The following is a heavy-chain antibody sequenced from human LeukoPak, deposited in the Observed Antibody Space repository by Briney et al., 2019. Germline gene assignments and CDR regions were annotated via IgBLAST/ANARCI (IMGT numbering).Heavy chain of an antibody. CDR1: GFTFSSYA. Sequence: PGGSLRLSCAASGFTFSSYAMSWVPQAPRKRLEWVSAISGSGGTTHYAVSVKGRYTISRDNAKNSLYLQMNRTRAEDTAVYYRARVAGYSSIWYEAYYYYYMDVWGKGTTVTVSS. V-gene: IGHV3-23*01. CDR3: ARVAGYSSIWYEAYYYYYMDV. D-gene: IGHD6-13*01. J-gene: IGHJ6*03. CDR2: ISGSGGTT.